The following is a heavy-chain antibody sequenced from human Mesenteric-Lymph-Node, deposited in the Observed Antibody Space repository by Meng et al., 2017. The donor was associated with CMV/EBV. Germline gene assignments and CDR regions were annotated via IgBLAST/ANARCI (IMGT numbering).Heavy chain of an antibody. CDR1: GYTFTTYD. D-gene: IGHD1-26*01. V-gene: IGHV1-8*01. CDR3: ARSIVGATYYFDY. Sequence: ASVKVSCKASGYTFTTYDIHWVRQATGQGLEWMGWMNPNSGDAGYTQKFQGRVTMTRNTSITTAYMELSSLRSEDTAVYYCARSIVGATYYFDYWGQGTLVTVSS. J-gene: IGHJ4*02. CDR2: MNPNSGDA.